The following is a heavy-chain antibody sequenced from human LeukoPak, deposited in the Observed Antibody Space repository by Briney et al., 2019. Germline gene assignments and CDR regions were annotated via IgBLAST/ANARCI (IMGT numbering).Heavy chain of an antibody. CDR1: GFTFSSYG. J-gene: IGHJ4*02. Sequence: GGSLRLSCAASGFTFSSYGMHWVRQAPGKGLEWVSFIYSDNTHYSESVKGRFTISRDNSKNTLYLQMNSLRAEDTAVYYCARRAGAYSHPYDYWGQGTLVTVSS. CDR2: IYSDNT. V-gene: IGHV3-NL1*01. CDR3: ARRAGAYSHPYDY. D-gene: IGHD4/OR15-4a*01.